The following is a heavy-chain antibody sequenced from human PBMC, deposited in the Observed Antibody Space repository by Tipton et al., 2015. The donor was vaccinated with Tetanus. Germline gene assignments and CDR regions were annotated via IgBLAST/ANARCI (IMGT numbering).Heavy chain of an antibody. CDR1: GGSFSGYY. CDR3: AFKPDYFGTGSPPFDY. J-gene: IGHJ4*02. V-gene: IGHV4-34*01. D-gene: IGHD3-10*01. Sequence: LRLSCAVYGGSFSGYYWSWIRQTPGKGLEWIGEINHSGGTNYNPSLKSRVSILVETTKKQLYLNLTSVTAADTAVYYCAFKPDYFGTGSPPFDYWGQGPLVTVSS. CDR2: INHSGGT.